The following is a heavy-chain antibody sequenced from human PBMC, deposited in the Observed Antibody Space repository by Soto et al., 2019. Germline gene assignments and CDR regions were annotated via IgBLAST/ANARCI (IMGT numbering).Heavy chain of an antibody. CDR1: GGSISSSNW. CDR3: ARSPNPTVTRYFQH. D-gene: IGHD4-17*01. CDR2: INHSGST. Sequence: SETLSLTCAVSGGSISSSNWWSWVRQPPGKGLEWIGEINHSGSTNYNPSLKSRVTISVDTSKNQFSLKLSSVTAADTAVYYCARSPNPTVTRYFQHWGQGTLVTVSS. J-gene: IGHJ1*01. V-gene: IGHV4-4*02.